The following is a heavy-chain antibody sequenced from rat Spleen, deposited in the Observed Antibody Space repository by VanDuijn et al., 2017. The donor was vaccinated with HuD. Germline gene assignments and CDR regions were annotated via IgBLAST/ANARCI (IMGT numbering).Heavy chain of an antibody. Sequence: EVQLVESDGGLVQPGRSLKLSCAVSGFTFSDNYMAWVRQAPTKGLEWVATISHDGSSTYYRDPEKGRFTISRDNAKSTLYLQMDSLRSEDTATYYCTTYYDGYYRVMDAWGQGASVTVSS. CDR2: ISHDGSST. D-gene: IGHD1-12*03. V-gene: IGHV5-20*01. J-gene: IGHJ4*01. CDR1: GFTFSDNY. CDR3: TTYYDGYYRVMDA.